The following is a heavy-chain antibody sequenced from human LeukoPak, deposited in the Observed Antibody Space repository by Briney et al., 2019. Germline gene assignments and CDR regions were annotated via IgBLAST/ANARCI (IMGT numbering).Heavy chain of an antibody. CDR3: ARGLNMVRGVIMNY. D-gene: IGHD3-10*01. CDR1: GYTFTSYG. V-gene: IGHV1-18*01. Sequence: ASVKVSCKASGYTFTSYGISWVRQAPGQGLEWMGWISAYNGNTNYAQKLQGRVTMTRNTSISTAYMELSSLRSEDTAVYYCARGLNMVRGVIMNYWGQGTLVTVSS. CDR2: ISAYNGNT. J-gene: IGHJ4*02.